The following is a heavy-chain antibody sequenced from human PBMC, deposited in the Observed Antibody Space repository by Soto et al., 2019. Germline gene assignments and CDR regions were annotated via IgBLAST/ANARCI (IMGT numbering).Heavy chain of an antibody. J-gene: IGHJ6*02. Sequence: SGGSLRLSCAASGFTFSSYEMNWVRQAPGKGLEWVSYISSSGSTIYYADSVKGRFTISRDNAKNSLYLQMNSLRAEDTAVYYCARDGDKGYYYYYYGMDVWGQGTTVTVSS. CDR1: GFTFSSYE. CDR3: ARDGDKGYYYYYYGMDV. CDR2: ISSSGSTI. V-gene: IGHV3-48*03. D-gene: IGHD7-27*01.